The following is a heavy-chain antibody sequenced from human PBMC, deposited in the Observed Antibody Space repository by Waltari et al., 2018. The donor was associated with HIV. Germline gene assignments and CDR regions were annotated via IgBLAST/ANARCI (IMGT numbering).Heavy chain of an antibody. V-gene: IGHV1-69*01. CDR2: IISIFGTA. Sequence: QVQLVQSAAEGKKPGSSVMVSCKASGVTLSSSPFIWVRQAPGQGLEWMGGIISIFGTANYAQKFQGRVTITADEATSTAYMELSSLRSEDTAVYYCARDPGGWYFDYWGQGTLVTVSS. CDR1: GVTLSSSP. CDR3: ARDPGGWYFDY. D-gene: IGHD6-19*01. J-gene: IGHJ4*02.